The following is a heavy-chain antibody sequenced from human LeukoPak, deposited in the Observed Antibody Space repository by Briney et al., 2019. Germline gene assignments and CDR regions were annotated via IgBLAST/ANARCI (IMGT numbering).Heavy chain of an antibody. D-gene: IGHD4-17*01. J-gene: IGHJ4*02. CDR3: VKQGESYGDSVVDY. CDR1: GFTVSSNQ. CDR2: ISGSGGST. V-gene: IGHV3-23*01. Sequence: PGGSLRLSCAASGFTVSSNQMSWVRQAPGKGLEWVSAISGSGGSTYYADSVKGRFTISRDNSKNTLYLQMNSLRAEDTAVYYCVKQGESYGDSVVDYWGQGTLVTVSS.